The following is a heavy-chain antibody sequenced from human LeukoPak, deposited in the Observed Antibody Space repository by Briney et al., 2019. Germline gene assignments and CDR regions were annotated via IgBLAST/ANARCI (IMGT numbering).Heavy chain of an antibody. CDR1: GFTFGDYA. Sequence: GGSLRLSCTASGFTFGDYAMSWFRQAPGKGLEWVGFIRSKAYGGTTEYAASVKGRFTISRDDSKSIAYLQMNSLKTEDTAVYYCTRMESGGYSYEDYWDQGTLVTVSS. V-gene: IGHV3-49*03. J-gene: IGHJ4*02. CDR3: TRMESGGYSYEDY. D-gene: IGHD5-18*01. CDR2: IRSKAYGGTT.